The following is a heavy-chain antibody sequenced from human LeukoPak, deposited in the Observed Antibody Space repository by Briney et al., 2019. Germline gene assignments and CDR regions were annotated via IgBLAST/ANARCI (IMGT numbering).Heavy chain of an antibody. J-gene: IGHJ4*02. CDR3: ARQTGLGLFILP. CDR1: GVSISSSYSY. V-gene: IGHV4-39*01. D-gene: IGHD3/OR15-3a*01. CDR2: IYYTGNT. Sequence: SETLSLTCTVSGVSISSSYSYWGWLRQPPGMGLEWFGSIYYTGNTYYNASLKSQVSISIDTSKNQLSLKLTSVTAADTAVYYCARQTGLGLFILPGGQGTLVTVSS.